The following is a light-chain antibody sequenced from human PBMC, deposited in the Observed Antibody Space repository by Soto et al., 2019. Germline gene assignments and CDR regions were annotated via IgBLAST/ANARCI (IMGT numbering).Light chain of an antibody. J-gene: IGKJ1*01. Sequence: ESVLTQSPGTLSLSPGERATLSCRASQSVSSSYLAWYQQKPGQAPRLLIYGASSRATGIPDRFSGSGSGTDFTLTISRLEPEDFAVYYFQQYGSSPLTFDQGTKVEIK. V-gene: IGKV3-20*01. CDR2: GAS. CDR3: QQYGSSPLT. CDR1: QSVSSSY.